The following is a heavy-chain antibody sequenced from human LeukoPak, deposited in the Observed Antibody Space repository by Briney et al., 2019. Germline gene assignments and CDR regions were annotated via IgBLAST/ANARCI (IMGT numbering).Heavy chain of an antibody. V-gene: IGHV2-5*01. CDR1: GFSLSTSGVG. J-gene: IGHJ3*02. D-gene: IGHD7-27*01. CDR2: IYWNDDK. Sequence: SGPTLVKPTQTLTLTCTFSGFSLSTSGVGVGWIRQPPGKALEWLSLIYWNDDKRYSPSLKSRLTITKDTSKNQVVLTMTNMDPVDTATYYCAHRLPNWGWLNDAFDIWGQGTMVTVSS. CDR3: AHRLPNWGWLNDAFDI.